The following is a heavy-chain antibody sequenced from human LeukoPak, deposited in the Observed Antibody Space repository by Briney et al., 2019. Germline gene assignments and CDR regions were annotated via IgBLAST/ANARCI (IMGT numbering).Heavy chain of an antibody. D-gene: IGHD3-22*01. CDR1: GGSISSYY. V-gene: IGHV4-59*08. CDR2: IYYSGST. Sequence: SETLSLTCTVSGGSISSYYWSWIRQPPGKGLEWIGYIYYSGSTNYNPSLKSRVTISVDTSKNQFSLKLSSVTVADTAVYFCARGIVLLDAFDIWGQGTMATVSS. J-gene: IGHJ3*02. CDR3: ARGIVLLDAFDI.